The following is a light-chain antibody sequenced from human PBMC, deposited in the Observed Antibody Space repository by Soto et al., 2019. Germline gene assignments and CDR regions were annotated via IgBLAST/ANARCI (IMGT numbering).Light chain of an antibody. Sequence: ETVLTQSPSTLSLSPGETATLSCRASQSVSSYLAWYQQRPGQAPRLLIYDASNRATGIPARFCGSGSGTDFTLTISSLEPADFAIYYCRQRSNWPPNTFGQGTRLEIK. CDR2: DAS. V-gene: IGKV3-11*01. CDR1: QSVSSY. CDR3: RQRSNWPPNT. J-gene: IGKJ5*01.